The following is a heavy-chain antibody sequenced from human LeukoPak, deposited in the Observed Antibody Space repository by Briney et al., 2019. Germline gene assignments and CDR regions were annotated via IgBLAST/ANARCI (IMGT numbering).Heavy chain of an antibody. CDR3: ARDMGYCSSTSCYKGNTNWFDP. CDR2: INPNSGGT. D-gene: IGHD2-2*02. Sequence: ASVKVSCKASGYTFTGYYMHWVRQAPGQGLEWMGWINPNSGGTNYAQKFQGRVTMTRDTSISTAYMELSRLRSDDTAVYYCARDMGYCSSTSCYKGNTNWFDPWGQGTLVTVSS. J-gene: IGHJ5*02. V-gene: IGHV1-2*02. CDR1: GYTFTGYY.